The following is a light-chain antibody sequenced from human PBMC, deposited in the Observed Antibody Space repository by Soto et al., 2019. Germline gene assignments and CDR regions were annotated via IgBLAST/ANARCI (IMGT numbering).Light chain of an antibody. J-gene: IGKJ4*01. CDR2: DAS. CDR3: QQRSNWPLT. Sequence: EIVLTQSPATLSLSPGERATLSCRASQSVSSYLAWYQQKPGQAPRLLIYDASNRATGIPARFSGSGSGTDSTHTFRGREPEDFAVYYRQQRSNWPLTFGGGTKVEIK. CDR1: QSVSSY. V-gene: IGKV3-11*01.